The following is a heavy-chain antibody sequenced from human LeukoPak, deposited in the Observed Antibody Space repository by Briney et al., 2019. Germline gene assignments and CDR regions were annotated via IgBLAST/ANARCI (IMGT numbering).Heavy chain of an antibody. V-gene: IGHV3-23*01. CDR3: AKRGVVIRVILVGFHKEANYFDS. Sequence: PGSSLRLSCAVSGITLSNYGMRWVRQAPGKGLEWVAGISGSGGRTNYADSVKGRFTVSRDNPKNTLYLQMNSLRAEDTAVYFCAKRGVVIRVILVGFHKEANYFDSWGQGALVTVSS. D-gene: IGHD3-22*01. J-gene: IGHJ4*02. CDR1: GITLSNYG. CDR2: ISGSGGRT.